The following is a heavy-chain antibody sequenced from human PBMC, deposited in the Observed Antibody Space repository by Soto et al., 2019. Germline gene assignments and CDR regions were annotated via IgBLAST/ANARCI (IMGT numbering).Heavy chain of an antibody. D-gene: IGHD3-3*01. Sequence: ASVKVSCKVSGYTLTELSMHWVRQAPGKGLEWMGGFDPEDGETIYAQKFQGRVTMTEDTSTDTAYMELSSLRSEDTAVYYCAISVRRNGVFDYWGQGTLVTVSS. CDR1: GYTLTELS. V-gene: IGHV1-24*01. CDR2: FDPEDGET. J-gene: IGHJ4*02. CDR3: AISVRRNGVFDY.